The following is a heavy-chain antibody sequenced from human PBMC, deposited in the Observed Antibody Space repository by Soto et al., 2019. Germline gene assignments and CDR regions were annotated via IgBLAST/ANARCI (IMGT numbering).Heavy chain of an antibody. J-gene: IGHJ5*02. CDR1: GFTFSSYS. CDR2: ISSSSSYI. Sequence: GGSLRLSCAASGFTFSSYSMNWVRQAPGKGLEWVSSISSSSSYIYYADSVKGRFTISRDNAKNSLYLQMNSLRAEDTAVYYCARDLLRTSSGWYGNWFDPWGQGTLVTVSS. CDR3: ARDLLRTSSGWYGNWFDP. D-gene: IGHD6-19*01. V-gene: IGHV3-21*01.